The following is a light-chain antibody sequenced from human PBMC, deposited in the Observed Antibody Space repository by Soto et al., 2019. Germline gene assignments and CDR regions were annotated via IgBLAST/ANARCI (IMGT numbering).Light chain of an antibody. CDR2: WAS. Sequence: DIVMTQSPDSLAVSLGERATINCKSSQSVFFNSNNKNYLAWYQQKPGQPPKLLIYWASTRESGVPDRFSGSGSGTEFTLTISSLQAEDVAFYYCQQYYNIPPTFGQGTQVEI. CDR3: QQYYNIPPT. V-gene: IGKV4-1*01. CDR1: QSVFFNSNNKNY. J-gene: IGKJ1*01.